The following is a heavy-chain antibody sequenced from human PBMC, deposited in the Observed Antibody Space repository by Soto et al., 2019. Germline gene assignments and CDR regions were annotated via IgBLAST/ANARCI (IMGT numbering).Heavy chain of an antibody. CDR3: ARASTYYDFWSGYPGEKYYFDY. D-gene: IGHD3-3*01. CDR2: SNSDGSST. V-gene: IGHV3-74*01. CDR1: GFTFSSYW. J-gene: IGHJ4*02. Sequence: EVQLVESGGGLVQPGGSLRLSCAASGFTFSSYWMHWVRQAPGKGLVWVSRSNSDGSSTSYADSVKGRFTISRDNAKNTLYLQMNSLRAEDTAVYYCARASTYYDFWSGYPGEKYYFDYWGQGTLVTVSS.